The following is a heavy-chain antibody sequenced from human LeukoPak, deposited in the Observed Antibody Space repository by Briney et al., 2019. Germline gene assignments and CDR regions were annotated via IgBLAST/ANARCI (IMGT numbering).Heavy chain of an antibody. CDR2: ISGSGGST. V-gene: IGHV3-23*01. Sequence: GGSLRLSCAASGFTFSSYAMSWVRQAPGKGLEWVSAISGSGGSTYYADSVKGRFTISRDNSKNTLYLQMNSLRAEDTAVYYCAKDSSPPYYYDSSGYYYGDAFDIWGQGTMVTVSS. J-gene: IGHJ3*02. D-gene: IGHD3-22*01. CDR3: AKDSSPPYYYDSSGYYYGDAFDI. CDR1: GFTFSSYA.